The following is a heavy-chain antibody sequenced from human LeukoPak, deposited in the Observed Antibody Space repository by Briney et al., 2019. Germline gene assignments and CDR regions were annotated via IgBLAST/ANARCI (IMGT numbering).Heavy chain of an antibody. CDR1: GGSISSYY. V-gene: IGHV4-59*08. Sequence: KPSETLSLTCTVSGGSISSYYWSWIRQPPGKGLEWIGYIYYGGSTNYNPSLKSRVTISVDTSKNQFSLKLSSVTAADTAVYYCARHQRTVTTQIFDYWGQGTLVTVSS. CDR2: IYYGGST. J-gene: IGHJ4*02. CDR3: ARHQRTVTTQIFDY. D-gene: IGHD4-17*01.